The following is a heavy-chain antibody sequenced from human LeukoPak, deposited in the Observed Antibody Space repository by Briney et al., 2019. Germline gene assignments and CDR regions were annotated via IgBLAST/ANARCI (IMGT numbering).Heavy chain of an antibody. CDR1: GYIFYNYW. J-gene: IGHJ6*02. Sequence: GESLKISCKGSGYIFYNYWIGWVRQMPGKGLEWRGIIYPGDSDTIYSASFEGQVTISADKSISTAYLQWSSLKASDTARYYCARLCQRSTRVRGVIVDAKGYYYYGMDVWGQGTTVTVSS. CDR3: ARLCQRSTRVRGVIVDAKGYYYYGMDV. CDR2: IYPGDSDT. V-gene: IGHV5-51*01. D-gene: IGHD3-10*01.